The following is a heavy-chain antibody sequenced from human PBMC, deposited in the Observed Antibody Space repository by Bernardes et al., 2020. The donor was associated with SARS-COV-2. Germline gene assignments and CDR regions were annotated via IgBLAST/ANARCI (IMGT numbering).Heavy chain of an antibody. J-gene: IGHJ4*02. CDR1: GFTFSRFW. V-gene: IGHV3-7*01. CDR2: NQQAGSEK. CDR3: AGGTGWSIDY. Sequence: GFLSPPCAAPGFTFSRFWMNWVRRTPGKGPEWVANNQQAGSEKYYVDSVKGRFTFSRDNAKTSLSLQLNNLRAEDTGLYYCAGGTGWSIDYWGQGTLVTVSS. D-gene: IGHD6-19*01.